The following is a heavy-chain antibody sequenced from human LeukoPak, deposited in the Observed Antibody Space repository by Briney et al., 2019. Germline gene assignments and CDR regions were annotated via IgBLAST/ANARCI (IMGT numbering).Heavy chain of an antibody. D-gene: IGHD3-22*01. CDR2: IQPDGSEQ. CDR1: GFTFRSKW. Sequence: GGSLRLSCAASGFTFRSKWMSWVRQAPGKGLEWVGNIQPDGSEQYPVDSVKGRFTISRDNARNSLFLQMNSLRVEDTAVYYCARVGGHYDSSGYYSVWGQGTLVTVSS. V-gene: IGHV3-7*01. J-gene: IGHJ4*02. CDR3: ARVGGHYDSSGYYSV.